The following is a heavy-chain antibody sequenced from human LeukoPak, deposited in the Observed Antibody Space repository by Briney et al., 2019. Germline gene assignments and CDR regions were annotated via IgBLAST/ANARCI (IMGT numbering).Heavy chain of an antibody. Sequence: PSETLSLTCTVSGGSISSSSYYWGWIRQPPGKGLEWIGSIYYSGSTYYNPSLKSRVTISVDTSKNQFSLKLSPVTAADTAVYYCARAYPDYGGNSGRYYFDYWGQGTLVTVSS. D-gene: IGHD4-23*01. J-gene: IGHJ4*02. CDR3: ARAYPDYGGNSGRYYFDY. CDR1: GGSISSSSYY. V-gene: IGHV4-39*07. CDR2: IYYSGST.